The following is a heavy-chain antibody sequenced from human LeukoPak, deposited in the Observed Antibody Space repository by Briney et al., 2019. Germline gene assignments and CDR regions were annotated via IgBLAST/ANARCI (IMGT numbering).Heavy chain of an antibody. CDR3: ARGRPERHSGSGSYYNY. Sequence: PSETLSLTCTVSGDSISTSNSYWGWIRQPPGKGLEWIGEINHSGSANYNPSLKSRVTISVDTSKNQFSLKLSSVTAADTAVYYCARGRPERHSGSGSYYNYWGQGTLVTVSS. CDR2: INHSGSA. D-gene: IGHD3-10*01. J-gene: IGHJ4*02. V-gene: IGHV4-39*07. CDR1: GDSISTSNSY.